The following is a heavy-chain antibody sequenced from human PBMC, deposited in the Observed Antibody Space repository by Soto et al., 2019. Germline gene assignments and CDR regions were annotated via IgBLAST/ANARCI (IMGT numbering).Heavy chain of an antibody. D-gene: IGHD2-15*01. CDR1: GFIVSSNY. CDR3: ATAKLLLPWLFDY. CDR2: IYSGGST. V-gene: IGHV3-66*01. Sequence: PGGSLRLSCAASGFIVSSNYMSWVRQAPGKGLEWVSVIYSGGSTFYADSVKGRFIISRDDSKSTLFLQMNSLRAEDTAVYYCATAKLLLPWLFDYWGQGTLVTVSS. J-gene: IGHJ4*02.